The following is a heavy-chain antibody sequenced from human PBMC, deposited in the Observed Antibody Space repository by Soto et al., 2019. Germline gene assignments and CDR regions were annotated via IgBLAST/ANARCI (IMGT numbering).Heavy chain of an antibody. CDR3: ARGGYSSSRYAMDV. D-gene: IGHD6-13*01. V-gene: IGHV4-59*01. CDR2: INYSGST. Sequence: KPSETLSLTCSVSGGFISSYYWSWVRQPPGKGLEWIGYINYSGSTSHNPSLKSRVTISVDKSKNQFSLNLSSVTAADTAMYYCARGGYSSSRYAMDVWGQGTTVTVSS. J-gene: IGHJ6*02. CDR1: GGFISSYY.